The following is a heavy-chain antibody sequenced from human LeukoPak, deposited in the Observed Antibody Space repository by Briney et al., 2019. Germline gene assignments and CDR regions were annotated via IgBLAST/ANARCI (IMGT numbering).Heavy chain of an antibody. Sequence: SETLSLTCIVSGGSINSYWSWIRQPAGKGLEWIGRISGSGTITYNPALQSRLTISIDTSKNQFSLKLMSVTAADTAVYYCARDSGTTGEAKFDPWGQGILVTVSS. CDR2: ISGSGTI. D-gene: IGHD3-10*01. CDR3: ARDSGTTGEAKFDP. CDR1: GGSINSY. J-gene: IGHJ5*02. V-gene: IGHV4-4*07.